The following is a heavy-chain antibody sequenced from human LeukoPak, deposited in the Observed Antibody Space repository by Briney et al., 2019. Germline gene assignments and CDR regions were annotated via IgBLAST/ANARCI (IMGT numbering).Heavy chain of an antibody. J-gene: IGHJ4*02. CDR1: GYTFTGYY. D-gene: IGHD4-17*01. CDR3: ARVPLDYGDYGYYFDY. CDR2: ISAYNGNT. V-gene: IGHV1-18*04. Sequence: ASVKVSCKASGYTFTGYYMHWVRQAPGQGLEWMGWISAYNGNTNYAQKLQGRVTMTTDTSTSTAYMELRSLRSDDTAVYYCARVPLDYGDYGYYFDYWGQGTLVTVSS.